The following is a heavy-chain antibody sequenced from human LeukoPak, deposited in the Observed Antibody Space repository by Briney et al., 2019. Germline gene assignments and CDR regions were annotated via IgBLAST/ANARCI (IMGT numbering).Heavy chain of an antibody. CDR3: ARSAVGATLNWFDP. D-gene: IGHD1-26*01. V-gene: IGHV4-31*03. J-gene: IGHJ5*02. CDR1: GGSISSGGYY. CDR2: IYYSGST. Sequence: PSETLSLTCTVSGGSISSGGYYWSWIRQHPGKGLEWIGYIYYSGSTYYNPSLKSRVTISVDTSKNQFSLKLSSVTAADTAVYYCARSAVGATLNWFDPWGQGTLVTVSS.